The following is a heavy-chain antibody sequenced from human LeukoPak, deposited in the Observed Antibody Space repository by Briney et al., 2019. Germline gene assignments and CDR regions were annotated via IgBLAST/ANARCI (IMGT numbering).Heavy chain of an antibody. CDR1: GGSFGGYY. Sequence: SETLSLTCAVYGGSFGGYYWSWIRQPPGKGLEWIGEINHSGSTNYNPSLKSRVTILVDTSKNQFSLKLSSVTAADTAVYYCASYRYSGSSDPTTPFDYWGQGTLVTVSS. CDR3: ASYRYSGSSDPTTPFDY. CDR2: INHSGST. D-gene: IGHD1-26*01. V-gene: IGHV4-34*01. J-gene: IGHJ4*02.